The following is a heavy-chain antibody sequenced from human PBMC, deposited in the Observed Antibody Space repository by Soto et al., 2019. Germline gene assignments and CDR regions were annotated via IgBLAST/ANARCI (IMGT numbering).Heavy chain of an antibody. V-gene: IGHV3-48*03. J-gene: IGHJ6*02. CDR2: ISSSGSTI. D-gene: IGHD2-8*01. CDR1: GFTFSSYE. Sequence: EVQLVDSGGGLVQPGGSLRLSCAASGFTFSSYEMNWVRQAPGKGLEWVSYISSSGSTIYYADSVKGRFTISRDNAKNSLYLQMNSLRAEDTAVYYCARGDHIVLMVYASYGMDVWGQGTTVTVSS. CDR3: ARGDHIVLMVYASYGMDV.